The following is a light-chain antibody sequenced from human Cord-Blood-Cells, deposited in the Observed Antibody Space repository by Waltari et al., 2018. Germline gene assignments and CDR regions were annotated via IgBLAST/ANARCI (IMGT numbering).Light chain of an antibody. CDR2: AAS. CDR1: QSMSSY. Sequence: DIQMTQSPSSLSASVGDRVTITCRASQSMSSYLNWYQQKPGKDPTLLIYAASSLQSGFPSRFSGSGSGTDFTLTISSLQPEDFATYYCQQSYSTPRTFGQGTKLEIK. V-gene: IGKV1-39*01. CDR3: QQSYSTPRT. J-gene: IGKJ2*01.